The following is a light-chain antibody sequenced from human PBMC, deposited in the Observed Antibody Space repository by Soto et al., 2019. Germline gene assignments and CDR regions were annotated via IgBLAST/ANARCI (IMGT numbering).Light chain of an antibody. CDR3: QQYNSYSPT. V-gene: IGKV1-5*01. J-gene: IGKJ1*01. CDR2: DAS. CDR1: QSISSW. Sequence: DIQMTQSPSTLSASVGYRVTITCRASQSISSWLAWYQQKPGKAPKLLIYDASSLESGVPSRFSGSGSGTEFTLTISSLQPDDFATYYCQQYNSYSPTFGQGTKVDI.